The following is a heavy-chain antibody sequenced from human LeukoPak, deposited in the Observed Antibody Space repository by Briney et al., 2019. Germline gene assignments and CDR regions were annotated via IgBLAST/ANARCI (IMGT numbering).Heavy chain of an antibody. V-gene: IGHV3-30-3*01. CDR1: GFTFSSYA. D-gene: IGHD1-7*01. CDR3: ARGITGTVFDY. CDR2: ISYDGSNK. Sequence: GGSLRLSCAASGFTFSSYAMHWVRQAPGKGLEWVAVISYDGSNKYYPESVKGRFTISRDNSKNTLYLQMNSLRAEDTAVYYCARGITGTVFDYWGQGTLVTVFS. J-gene: IGHJ4*02.